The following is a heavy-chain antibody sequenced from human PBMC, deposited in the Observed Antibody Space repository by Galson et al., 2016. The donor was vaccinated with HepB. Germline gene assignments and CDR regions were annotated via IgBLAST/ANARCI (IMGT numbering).Heavy chain of an antibody. J-gene: IGHJ4*02. CDR1: GFTFSTYA. D-gene: IGHD4-23*01. CDR2: INGNAGTT. Sequence: SLRLSCAASGFTFSTYAMSWVRQAPGKGLEWVSGINGNAGTTHYIDSVKGRFTISRDNSKSTLYLQMNSLRADDTAVYYCAKSLYGGNFWGQGTLVTVSS. CDR3: AKSLYGGNF. V-gene: IGHV3-23*01.